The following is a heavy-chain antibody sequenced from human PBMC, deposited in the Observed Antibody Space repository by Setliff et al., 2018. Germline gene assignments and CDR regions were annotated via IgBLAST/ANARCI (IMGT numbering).Heavy chain of an antibody. CDR3: ARHRQELVSESPFDF. CDR2: IGHSGSI. CDR1: GGSFSTYF. D-gene: IGHD6-13*01. Sequence: PSETLSLTCAVYGGSFSTYFWSWIRQPPGKGLEWIATIGHSGSIYYNPSLKSRVTISADMTKNQFSLKLSSVTAADTAVYYCARHRQELVSESPFDFWGQGTMVTVSS. V-gene: IGHV4-34*01. J-gene: IGHJ3*01.